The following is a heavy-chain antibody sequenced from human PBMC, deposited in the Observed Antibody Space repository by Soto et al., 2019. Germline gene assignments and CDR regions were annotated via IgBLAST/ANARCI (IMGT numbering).Heavy chain of an antibody. CDR2: ADPRDSYG. Sequence: GASLKISCQASGYTFTTRWIMWVRQTPGKGLEWLGSADPRDSYGDYSPSFQGHVTISSERSKNTAYLQWNNLKASDSGTYYCANFPMTPDWSLDLWRRGTVVTGAS. V-gene: IGHV5-10-1*01. D-gene: IGHD3-9*01. CDR3: ANFPMTPDWSLDL. J-gene: IGHJ2*01. CDR1: GYTFTTRW.